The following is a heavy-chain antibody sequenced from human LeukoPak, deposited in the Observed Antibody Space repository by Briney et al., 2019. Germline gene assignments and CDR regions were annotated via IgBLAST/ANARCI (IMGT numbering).Heavy chain of an antibody. CDR2: INPNSGGT. CDR1: GYTFTGYY. J-gene: IGHJ5*02. V-gene: IGHV1-2*02. CDR3: ARDYPASVWFDP. Sequence: ASVKVSCKASGYTFTGYYMHWVRQAPGQGLEWMGWINPNSGGTNYAQKFQGRVTMTRDTSISTAYMELSRLRSDDTAVYYCARDYPASVWFDPWGQGTLVTVSS.